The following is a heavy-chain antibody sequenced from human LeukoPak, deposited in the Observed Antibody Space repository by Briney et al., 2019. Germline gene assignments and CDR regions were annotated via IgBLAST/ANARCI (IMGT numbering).Heavy chain of an antibody. J-gene: IGHJ3*02. CDR3: AKGLRFSYYDSSGYYGAIGRYAFDI. Sequence: GGSLRLSXAASGFTFSSYAMSWVRQAPGKGLEWVSAISGSGGSTYYADSVKGRFTISRDNSKNTLYLQMNSLRAEDTAVYYCAKGLRFSYYDSSGYYGAIGRYAFDIWGQGTMVTVSS. V-gene: IGHV3-23*01. CDR1: GFTFSSYA. CDR2: ISGSGGST. D-gene: IGHD3-22*01.